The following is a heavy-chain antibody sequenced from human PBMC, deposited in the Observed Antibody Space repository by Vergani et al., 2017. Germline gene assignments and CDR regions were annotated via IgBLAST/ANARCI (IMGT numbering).Heavy chain of an antibody. CDR3: AKEPRYFDSIGAFDI. J-gene: IGHJ2*01. V-gene: IGHV3-33*06. CDR1: GFTFSSYG. D-gene: IGHD3-9*01. CDR2: IWYDGSNK. Sequence: QVQLVESGGGVVQPGRSLRLSCAASGFTFSSYGMHWVRQAPGKGLEWVAVIWYDGSNKYYADSVKGRFTISRDNSKNTLYLQMNSLRAEDTAVYYCAKEPRYFDSIGAFDIWGRGTLVTVSS.